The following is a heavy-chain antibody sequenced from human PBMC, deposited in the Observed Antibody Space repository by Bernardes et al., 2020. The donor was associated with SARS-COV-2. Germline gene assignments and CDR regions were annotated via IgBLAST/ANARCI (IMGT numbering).Heavy chain of an antibody. Sequence: GGSLRLSCAASGFTFSDFYMSWVRQAPGKGLEWISYISRSGGTKHYADSVRGRFTISRDNATDSLYLQIISLRVDDTAVYYCARGRQWLAFDYWGQGTLVTVSS. J-gene: IGHJ4*02. CDR2: ISRSGGTK. CDR3: ARGRQWLAFDY. CDR1: GFTFSDFY. D-gene: IGHD6-19*01. V-gene: IGHV3-11*01.